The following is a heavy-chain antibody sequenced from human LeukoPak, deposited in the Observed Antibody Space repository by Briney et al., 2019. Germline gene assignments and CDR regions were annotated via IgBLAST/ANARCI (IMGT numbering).Heavy chain of an antibody. J-gene: IGHJ4*02. CDR3: ARLHCSGGSCYSTVFDY. Sequence: SETLSLTCTVSGGSISSSSYYWGWIRQPPGKGLEWIGSINYSGSTYYNPSLKSRVTISVDTSKNQFSLKLSSVTAADTAVYYCARLHCSGGSCYSTVFDYWGQGTLVTVSS. CDR1: GGSISSSSYY. D-gene: IGHD2-15*01. V-gene: IGHV4-39*01. CDR2: INYSGST.